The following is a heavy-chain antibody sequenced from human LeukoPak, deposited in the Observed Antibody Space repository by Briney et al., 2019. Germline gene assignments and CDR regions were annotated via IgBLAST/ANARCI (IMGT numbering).Heavy chain of an antibody. CDR3: ARVGPGVY. CDR1: GFTVSSNC. V-gene: IGHV3-30*03. J-gene: IGHJ4*02. CDR2: ISYDGSNK. Sequence: GGSLRLSCAASGFTVSSNCMSWVRQAPGKGLEWVAVISYDGSNKYYADSVKGRFTISRDNSKNTLYLQMNSLRAEDTAVYYCARVGPGVYWGQGTLVTVSS. D-gene: IGHD3-10*01.